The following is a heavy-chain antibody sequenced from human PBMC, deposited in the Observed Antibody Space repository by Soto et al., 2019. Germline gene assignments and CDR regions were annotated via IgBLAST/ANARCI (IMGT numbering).Heavy chain of an antibody. J-gene: IGHJ6*02. CDR3: ARVDYRYSTEISYYYRYGMDV. D-gene: IGHD4-17*01. V-gene: IGHV3-30-3*01. CDR2: ISFNGTNK. Sequence: QVQLVESGGGVVQPARSLRLSCAASGFAFNSYAMHCIRQAPGKGLEWVAVISFNGTNKYYADSVKGRFTISRDNSKNTLYLQMSSLRAEDTANYYCARVDYRYSTEISYYYRYGMDVWGQGTTVTVSS. CDR1: GFAFNSYA.